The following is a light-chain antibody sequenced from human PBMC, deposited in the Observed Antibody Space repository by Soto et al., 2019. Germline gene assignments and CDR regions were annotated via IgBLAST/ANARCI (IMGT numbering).Light chain of an antibody. CDR1: SRDVGGYDY. Sequence: QAVLIQPPSVSGSPGQSVTISCTGTSRDVGGYDYVSWYQQHPGTVPQTIIYEVNTRPSGVSDRFSGSKSVNTATLTISRLQAEDVADYYRRSYTSSSTRVFGTGTMVTVL. CDR3: RSYTSSSTRV. CDR2: EVN. J-gene: IGLJ1*01. V-gene: IGLV2-14*03.